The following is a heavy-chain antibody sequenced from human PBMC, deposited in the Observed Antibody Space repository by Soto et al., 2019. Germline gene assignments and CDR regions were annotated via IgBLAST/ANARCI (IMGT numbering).Heavy chain of an antibody. D-gene: IGHD3-16*01. CDR1: GFTFSSYW. J-gene: IGHJ4*02. CDR3: ASTWGYFDY. CDR2: IKQDGSEK. V-gene: IGHV3-7*01. Sequence: GGSLSLSCAASGFTFSSYWMSWVRQAPGKRLEWVANIKQDGSEKYYVDSVKGRFTISRDNAKNSLYLQMNSLRAEDTAVYYCASTWGYFDYWGQGTLVTVSS.